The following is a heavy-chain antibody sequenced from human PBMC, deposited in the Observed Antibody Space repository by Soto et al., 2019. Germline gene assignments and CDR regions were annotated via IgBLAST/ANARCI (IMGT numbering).Heavy chain of an antibody. D-gene: IGHD5-18*01. V-gene: IGHV4-31*03. CDR3: ARALADTAMVMVVSPYGMDV. J-gene: IGHJ6*02. CDR2: IYYSGST. Sequence: SETLSLTCTVSGGSISSGGYYWSWIRQHPEKGLEWIGYIYYSGSTYYNPSLKSRVTISVDTSKNQFSLKLSSVTAADTAVYYCARALADTAMVMVVSPYGMDVWGQGTTVTVSS. CDR1: GGSISSGGYY.